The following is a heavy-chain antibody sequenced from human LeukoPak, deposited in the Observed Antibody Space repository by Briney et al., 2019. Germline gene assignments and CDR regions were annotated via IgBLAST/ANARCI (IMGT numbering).Heavy chain of an antibody. D-gene: IGHD3-16*02. Sequence: PWASVEVSCKASGYTFTGYYMHWVRQAPGQGLEWMGWINPNSGGTNYAQKFQGRVTMTRDTSISTAYMELSRLRSDDTAVYYCANTVTAYDYVWGSYRSNWFDPWGQGTLVTVSS. J-gene: IGHJ5*02. CDR1: GYTFTGYY. CDR2: INPNSGGT. V-gene: IGHV1-2*02. CDR3: ANTVTAYDYVWGSYRSNWFDP.